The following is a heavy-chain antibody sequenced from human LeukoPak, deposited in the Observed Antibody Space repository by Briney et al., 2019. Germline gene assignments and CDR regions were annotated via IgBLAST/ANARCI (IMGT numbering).Heavy chain of an antibody. CDR3: ARGIAVAGTDY. CDR1: GFTFSGYG. Sequence: GGSLRLSCAASGFTFSGYGMHWVRQAPGKGLEWVAVISYDGSNKYYVDSVKGRFTISRDNSKNTLYLQMNSLRAEDTAVYYCARGIAVAGTDYWGQGTLVTVSS. J-gene: IGHJ4*02. CDR2: ISYDGSNK. V-gene: IGHV3-33*05. D-gene: IGHD6-19*01.